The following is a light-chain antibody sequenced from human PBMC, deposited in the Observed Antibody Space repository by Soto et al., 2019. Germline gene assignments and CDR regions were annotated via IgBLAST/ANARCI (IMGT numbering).Light chain of an antibody. CDR3: QQYGSSPPIT. V-gene: IGKV3-20*01. Sequence: EIVLTQSPGTLSLSPGERATLSCRASQSVSSSYLAWYQQKPGQAPRLLIYGASSRATGIPDRFSGSGSGTDFTLTISRLEPEDFAGYYCQQYGSSPPITFGQGIRLEIK. CDR1: QSVSSSY. J-gene: IGKJ5*01. CDR2: GAS.